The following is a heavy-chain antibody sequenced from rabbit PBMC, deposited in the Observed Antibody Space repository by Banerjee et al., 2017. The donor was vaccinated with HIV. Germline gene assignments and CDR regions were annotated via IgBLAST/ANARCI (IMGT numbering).Heavy chain of an antibody. J-gene: IGHJ4*01. CDR1: GFSFSNNYV. D-gene: IGHD4-2*01. CDR2: INTSSGNI. CDR3: ARDAGYAGSNL. V-gene: IGHV1S45*01. Sequence: QEQLVESGGGLVKPEGSLTLTCTTSGFSFSNNYVMCWVRQAPGKGLEWIACINTSSGNIVYATWAKGRFTISKTSSTTVTLQMASLTAADTATYFCARDAGYAGSNLWGPGTLVTVS.